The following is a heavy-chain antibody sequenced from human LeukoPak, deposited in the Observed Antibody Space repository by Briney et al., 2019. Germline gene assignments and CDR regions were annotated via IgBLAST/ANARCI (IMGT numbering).Heavy chain of an antibody. J-gene: IGHJ4*02. CDR1: GFDFSGYS. CDR3: APAGGISTWFLDY. D-gene: IGHD3-10*01. V-gene: IGHV3-21*03. Sequence: GGSLRLSCAASGFDFSGYSMTWVRQGPGKGLEWVSSITSASSAMYYADSVKGRFIISRDNAKKSLYLQMDSLRAEDTGVYYCAPAGGISTWFLDYWGQRTLVALSS. CDR2: ITSASSAM.